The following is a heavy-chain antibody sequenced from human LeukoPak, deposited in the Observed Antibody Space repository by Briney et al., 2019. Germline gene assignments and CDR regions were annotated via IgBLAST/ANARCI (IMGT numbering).Heavy chain of an antibody. J-gene: IGHJ4*02. D-gene: IGHD3-3*01. V-gene: IGHV4-39*07. CDR3: ARELRPYYDFWSCYCP. CDR2: VSNSGST. Sequence: PSGTLSLTCTASGNSTSSGDNYWSWSRQPPGKGLEWVGSVSNSGSTYYNPSLKSRVTISVATSKNQFSLKLSSVTAADTAVYYCARELRPYYDFWSCYCPWGQGTLVTVSS. CDR1: GNSTSSGDNY.